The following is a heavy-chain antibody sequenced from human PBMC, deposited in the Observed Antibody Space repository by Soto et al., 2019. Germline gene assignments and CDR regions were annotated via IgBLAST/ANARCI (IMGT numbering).Heavy chain of an antibody. V-gene: IGHV4-31*03. CDR1: GDSIDNTVFF. D-gene: IGHD4-17*01. CDR2: ISSSGKT. J-gene: IGHJ5*02. Sequence: SETLSLTCSVSGDSIDNTVFFWNWIRQHPEKGLEWIGYISSSGKTYYNPSLKSRVTMSLDTSRNQFSLNLPSVTAADTAVYFCARHLSGDYPNSNWFDPWGQGTLVTVSS. CDR3: ARHLSGDYPNSNWFDP.